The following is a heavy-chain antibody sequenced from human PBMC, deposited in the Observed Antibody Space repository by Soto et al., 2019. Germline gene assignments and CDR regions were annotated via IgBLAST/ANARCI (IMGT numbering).Heavy chain of an antibody. J-gene: IGHJ5*02. D-gene: IGHD3-3*01. CDR3: ARVRDWFDP. Sequence: SETLSLTCAVYGGSFSGYYWNWIRQPPGKGLEWIGEIDHSGYTNYNPSLKSRVTIPVDTSKNQFSLRLTSVTAADTAVYYCARVRDWFDPWGQGTLVTVSS. V-gene: IGHV4-34*01. CDR1: GGSFSGYY. CDR2: IDHSGYT.